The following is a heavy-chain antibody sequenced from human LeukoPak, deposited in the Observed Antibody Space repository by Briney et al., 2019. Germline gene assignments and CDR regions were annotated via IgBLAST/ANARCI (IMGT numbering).Heavy chain of an antibody. CDR3: ASSGSSDAFDI. V-gene: IGHV1-46*01. D-gene: IGHD3-22*01. CDR1: GYTFTSYY. Sequence: ASVKVSCKASGYTFTSYYMHWVRQAPGQGLEWMGIINPSGGSTSYAQKFQGRVTMTRDMSTSTVYMELSSLRSEDTAVYYCASSGSSDAFDIWGQGTMVTVSS. J-gene: IGHJ3*02. CDR2: INPSGGST.